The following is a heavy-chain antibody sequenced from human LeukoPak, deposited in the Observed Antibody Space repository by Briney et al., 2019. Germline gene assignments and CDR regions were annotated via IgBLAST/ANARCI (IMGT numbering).Heavy chain of an antibody. CDR1: GYTFTGYY. D-gene: IGHD3-9*01. V-gene: IGHV1-2*02. CDR3: AIVRYFDWLSFDY. Sequence: ASVKVSCKASGYTFTGYYRHWVRQAPGQGLEWMGWINPNSGGTNYAQKFQGRVTMTRDTSITTAYMELSRLRSDDTAVYYCAIVRYFDWLSFDYWGQGTLVTVSS. J-gene: IGHJ4*02. CDR2: INPNSGGT.